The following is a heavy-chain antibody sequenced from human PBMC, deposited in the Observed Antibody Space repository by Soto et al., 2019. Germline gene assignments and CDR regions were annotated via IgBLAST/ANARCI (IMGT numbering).Heavy chain of an antibody. D-gene: IGHD3-3*01. CDR2: INPNSGDT. Sequence: QVQLVQSGAEVKKPGASVKVSCKASGYNFTGYFIHWVRQAPGQGLEWMGYINPNSGDTKYAKKFQGRVTLTRATSTTTAYMERTMLRSDDTAVYYCARGGGTILAPLPWGQGTLVTVSS. CDR3: ARGGGTILAPLP. CDR1: GYNFTGYF. J-gene: IGHJ5*02. V-gene: IGHV1-2*02.